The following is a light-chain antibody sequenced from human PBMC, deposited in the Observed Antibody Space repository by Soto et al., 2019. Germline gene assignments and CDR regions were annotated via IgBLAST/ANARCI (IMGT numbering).Light chain of an antibody. CDR2: IAS. Sequence: DIQMTQSPASLSASVGDRVTITCRASQGISNYLAWYQQKPGKVPKLLIYIASTLQSGVPSRFSGSGSGTDFTLTISNLQPEDVATYYCQKYNSAPRTFGQGTKVEIK. J-gene: IGKJ1*01. CDR3: QKYNSAPRT. CDR1: QGISNY. V-gene: IGKV1-27*01.